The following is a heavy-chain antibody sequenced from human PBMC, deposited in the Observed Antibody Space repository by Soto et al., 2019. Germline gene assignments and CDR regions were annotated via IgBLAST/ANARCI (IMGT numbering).Heavy chain of an antibody. CDR1: GYTFTSYG. D-gene: IGHD5-18*01. CDR2: ISAYNGNT. J-gene: IGHJ4*02. V-gene: IGHV1-18*01. CDR3: ARDHGGYSYGLYFDY. Sequence: QVQLVQSGAEVKKPGASVKVSCKASGYTFTSYGISWVRQAPGQGLEWMGWISAYNGNTNYAQKLQGRVTMTTDTSTSTAYMERRSLRSDDTAVYSCARDHGGYSYGLYFDYWGQGTLVTVSS.